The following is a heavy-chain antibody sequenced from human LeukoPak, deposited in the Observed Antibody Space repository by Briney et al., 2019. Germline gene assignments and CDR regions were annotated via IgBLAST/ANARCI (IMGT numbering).Heavy chain of an antibody. CDR1: GGSISSSSYY. D-gene: IGHD2-2*01. Sequence: PSETLSLTCTVSGGSISSSSYYWGWIRQPPGKGLEWIGSIYYSGSTYYNPSLKSRVTISVDTSKNQFSLKLSSVTAADTAVYYCARHGTSGQKYYFDYWGQGTLVTVSS. CDR2: IYYSGST. J-gene: IGHJ4*02. V-gene: IGHV4-39*01. CDR3: ARHGTSGQKYYFDY.